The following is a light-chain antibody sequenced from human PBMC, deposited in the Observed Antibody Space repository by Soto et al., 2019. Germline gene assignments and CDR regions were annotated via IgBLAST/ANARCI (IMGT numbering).Light chain of an antibody. Sequence: QSVLTQPASVSGSPGQSITISCTRTSSDVGSYNLVSWYQQHPGKAPQVMIYEGSKRPSGVSNRFSGSKSGNTASLTISGLQAEYEADYYCCSYAGSSTVVFGGGTKLTVL. J-gene: IGLJ2*01. CDR2: EGS. V-gene: IGLV2-23*01. CDR1: SSDVGSYNL. CDR3: CSYAGSSTVV.